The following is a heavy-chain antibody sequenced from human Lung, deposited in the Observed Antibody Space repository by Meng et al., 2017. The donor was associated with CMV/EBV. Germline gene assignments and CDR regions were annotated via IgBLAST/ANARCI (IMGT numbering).Heavy chain of an antibody. V-gene: IGHV3-7*01. CDR2: IKEDGSAK. D-gene: IGHD1-1*01. J-gene: IGHJ4*02. CDR1: GFTFSSYW. Sequence: GESLKISCAASGFTFSSYWMGWVRQAPGKGLEWVANIKEDGSAKYYVDSVKGRFTISRDNAKKSLYLQMNSLRAEDTAVYYCARWKPRIDYWGQGTLVTVSS. CDR3: ARWKPRIDY.